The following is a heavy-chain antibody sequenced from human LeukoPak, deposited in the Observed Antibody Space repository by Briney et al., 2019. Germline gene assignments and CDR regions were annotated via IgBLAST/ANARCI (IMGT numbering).Heavy chain of an antibody. CDR1: GGPMKRGRDY. CDR2: IYYRGST. J-gene: IGHJ6*02. D-gene: IGHD3-10*01. V-gene: IGHV4-31*03. CDR3: ARERRFGDYYCMNV. Sequence: SQTLSLTCTVSGGPMKRGRDYWSWIRQHPGKGVEWNGYIYYRGSTYYNPSLKSRVTISVDTSKNQFSLKLSSVTAADTAVYYCARERRFGDYYCMNVWGQGTTVTVSS.